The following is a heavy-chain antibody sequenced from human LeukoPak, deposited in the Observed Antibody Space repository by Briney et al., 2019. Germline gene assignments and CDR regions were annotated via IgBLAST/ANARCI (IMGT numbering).Heavy chain of an antibody. CDR1: GFTFASYS. D-gene: IGHD1-1*01. CDR3: ARVSGRLERQSDLDY. V-gene: IGHV3-21*01. Sequence: GSLRLSCAASGFTFASYSMNWVRQAPGKGLEWVSSISGDSTYIYNAGSVKGRFTTSRDNAQASLYLQMISLRADDTAVYYCARVSGRLERQSDLDYWGQGTLVIVSS. CDR2: ISGDSTYI. J-gene: IGHJ4*02.